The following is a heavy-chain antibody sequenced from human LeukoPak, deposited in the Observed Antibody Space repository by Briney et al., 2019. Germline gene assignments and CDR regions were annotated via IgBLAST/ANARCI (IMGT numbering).Heavy chain of an antibody. J-gene: IGHJ4*02. CDR1: GGSISSSSYY. CDR2: IYYSGST. CDR3: ARESNYYGSGSSISY. D-gene: IGHD3-10*01. Sequence: ASETLSLTCTVSGGSISSSSYYWGWIRQPPGKGLEWIGSIYYSGSTYYNPSLKSRVTISVDTSKNQFSLKLSSVTAADTAVYYCARESNYYGSGSSISYWGQGTLVTVSS. V-gene: IGHV4-39*07.